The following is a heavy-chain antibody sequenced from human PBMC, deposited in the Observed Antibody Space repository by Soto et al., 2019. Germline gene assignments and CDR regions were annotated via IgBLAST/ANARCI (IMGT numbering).Heavy chain of an antibody. J-gene: IGHJ4*02. CDR3: VTGDHADY. V-gene: IGHV3-7*03. D-gene: IGHD3-10*01. Sequence: EVQLVESGGALVRPGESLRVSCAASGITTSTYCMGWFRQAPGRGLEWVATIKQDGTEKYYMDSLKGRFTISRDNAINSLYLQMSSLRAEDTAVYFCVTGDHADYWGQGTLVTVAS. CDR2: IKQDGTEK. CDR1: GITTSTYC.